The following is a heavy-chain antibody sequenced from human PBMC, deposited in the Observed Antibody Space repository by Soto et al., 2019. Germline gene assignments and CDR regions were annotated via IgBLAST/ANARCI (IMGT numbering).Heavy chain of an antibody. CDR3: AREGTDLTGPLAY. D-gene: IGHD1-20*01. CDR2: VYYTGST. Sequence: SETLSLTCTVSGASIRSTDYYWSWIRQAPGKGLEWIGYVYYTGSTYYNPSLKSRVTISVDTSKNQFSLKLGSVTAADTAVYYCAREGTDLTGPLAYWGQGTLVTVSS. J-gene: IGHJ4*02. V-gene: IGHV4-30-4*01. CDR1: GASIRSTDYY.